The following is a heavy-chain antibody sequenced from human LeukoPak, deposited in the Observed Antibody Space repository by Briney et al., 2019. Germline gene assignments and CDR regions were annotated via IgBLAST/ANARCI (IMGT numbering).Heavy chain of an antibody. J-gene: IGHJ4*02. CDR2: IYYSGST. D-gene: IGHD5-24*01. V-gene: IGHV4-59*01. CDR1: GGSISSYY. CDR3: ARARRDGHMLIDY. Sequence: SETLSLTCTVSGGSISSYYWSWIRQPPGKGLEWVGYIYYSGSTNYNPSLKSRVTISVDTSKNQFSLKLSSVTAADTAVYYCARARRDGHMLIDYWGQGTLVTVSS.